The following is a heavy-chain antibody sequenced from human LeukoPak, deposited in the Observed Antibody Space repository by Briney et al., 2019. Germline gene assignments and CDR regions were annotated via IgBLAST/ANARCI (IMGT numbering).Heavy chain of an antibody. J-gene: IGHJ5*02. CDR1: GFTFSSYW. D-gene: IGHD5-12*01. V-gene: IGHV3-7*02. CDR2: IKQDGSEK. Sequence: GGSLRLSCAASGFTFSSYWMSWVRQAPGKGLEWVANIKQDGSEKYYVDSVKGRFTISRDNAKNSLYLQMNSLRAEDTAVYYCARGLGYSGCDRPWFDPWGQGTLVTVSS. CDR3: ARGLGYSGCDRPWFDP.